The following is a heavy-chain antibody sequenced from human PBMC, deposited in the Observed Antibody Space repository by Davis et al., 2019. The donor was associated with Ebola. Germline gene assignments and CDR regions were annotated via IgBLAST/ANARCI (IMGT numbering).Heavy chain of an antibody. CDR3: ARGPLVELWFGEGTMLDY. CDR1: GGSISSYY. D-gene: IGHD3-10*01. V-gene: IGHV4-59*12. Sequence: PSETLSLTCTVSGGSISSYYWSWIRQPPGKGLEWIGYIYYIGSTNYNPSLKSRVTISIDTSKNQFSLKLSSVTAADTAVYYCARGPLVELWFGEGTMLDYWGQGTLVTVSS. J-gene: IGHJ4*02. CDR2: IYYIGST.